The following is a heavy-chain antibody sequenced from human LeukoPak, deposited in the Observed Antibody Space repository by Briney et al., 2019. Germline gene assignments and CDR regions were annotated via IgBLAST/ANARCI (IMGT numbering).Heavy chain of an antibody. V-gene: IGHV1-46*04. Sequence: AAPKVSCKASGYTLTSYYIHWVRQAPGERLEWIGKINPSGVGTHNAQKLQSRVTVTRDTSPSTLYMELNSLRSADTPQYFRARDEIGGYFDYWGQGTLVTVSS. J-gene: IGHJ4*02. CDR3: ARDEIGGYFDY. CDR1: GYTLTSYY. D-gene: IGHD2-15*01. CDR2: INPSGVGT.